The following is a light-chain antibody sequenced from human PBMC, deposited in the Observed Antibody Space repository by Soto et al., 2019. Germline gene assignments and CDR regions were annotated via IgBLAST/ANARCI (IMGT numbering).Light chain of an antibody. J-gene: IGKJ3*01. CDR3: QQYGYSLFT. V-gene: IGKV3-20*01. CDR1: QSVSSSY. CDR2: GAS. Sequence: EIVLPQSPGTLSLSPGERATISCRASQSVSSSYLTWYQQKPGQAPRLLLYGASGRATGIPDRFSGSGSGTDFTLTISRLEPEDFAVYYCQQYGYSLFTFGPGTKVDIK.